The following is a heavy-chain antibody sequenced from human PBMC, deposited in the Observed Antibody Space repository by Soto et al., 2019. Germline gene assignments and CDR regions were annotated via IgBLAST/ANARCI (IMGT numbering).Heavy chain of an antibody. V-gene: IGHV1-69*02. D-gene: IGHD3-16*01. Sequence: QVQLVQSGAEVKKPGSSVKVSCKASGGTFSSYTISWVRQAPGQGLEWMGRIIPILGIANYAQKFQGRVTTTGDKSRSTAYRELSSLRSEDTAVYYCARIMRGLQPCPDYWGQGTLVTVSS. CDR2: IIPILGIA. CDR1: GGTFSSYT. CDR3: ARIMRGLQPCPDY. J-gene: IGHJ4*02.